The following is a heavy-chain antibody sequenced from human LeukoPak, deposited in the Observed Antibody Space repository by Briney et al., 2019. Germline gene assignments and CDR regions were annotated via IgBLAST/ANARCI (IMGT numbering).Heavy chain of an antibody. CDR2: FDPEDVET. CDR3: GSGYSYGHFDY. Sequence: ASVKVSCKVSGYTLTELSMHWVRQAPGKGLEWRGGFDPEDVETIYAPKFQGRVTITEDTSTDTAYMELSGLRSEDTAVYYCGSGYSYGHFDYWGQGTLVTVSS. V-gene: IGHV1-24*01. J-gene: IGHJ4*02. D-gene: IGHD5-18*01. CDR1: GYTLTELS.